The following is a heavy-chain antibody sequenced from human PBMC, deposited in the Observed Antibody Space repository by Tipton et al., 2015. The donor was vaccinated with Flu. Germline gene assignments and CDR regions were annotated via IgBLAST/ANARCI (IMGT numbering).Heavy chain of an antibody. V-gene: IGHV4-61*02. Sequence: TLSLTCSVSGGSFSSGSYYWTWIRQSAGKGLEWIGRIYTTGSTNYNPSLKTRVTLSVDRTENQFSLKLSSVTAADTAVYYCARDSNWGQSYYFDYWGQGTLVTVSS. CDR2: IYTTGST. CDR1: GGSFSSGSYY. D-gene: IGHD7-27*01. CDR3: ARDSNWGQSYYFDY. J-gene: IGHJ4*02.